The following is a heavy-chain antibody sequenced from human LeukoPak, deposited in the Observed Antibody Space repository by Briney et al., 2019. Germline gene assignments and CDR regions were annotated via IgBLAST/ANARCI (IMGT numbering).Heavy chain of an antibody. D-gene: IGHD5-18*01. CDR3: ARGIGYSYGPLDY. V-gene: IGHV4-59*01. J-gene: IGHJ4*02. Sequence: KSSETLSLTCTVSGGSISSYYWSWIRQPPGKGLEWIGYIYYSGSTNYNPSLKSRVTISVDTSKNQFSLKLSSVTAADTAVYYCARGIGYSYGPLDYWGQGTLVTVSS. CDR1: GGSISSYY. CDR2: IYYSGST.